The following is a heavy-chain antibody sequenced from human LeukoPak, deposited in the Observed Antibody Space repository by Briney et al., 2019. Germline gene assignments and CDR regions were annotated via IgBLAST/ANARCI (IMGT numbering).Heavy chain of an antibody. CDR3: VTHEVTVITHSTFDD. D-gene: IGHD4-23*01. CDR1: GFPFSHFW. CDR2: IKPDDTEK. V-gene: IGHV3-7*01. J-gene: IGHJ4*02. Sequence: GGSLRLSCLASGFPFSHFWMSWVRQAPGKGLEWVANIKPDDTEKYYGRSVKGRFTILRDNAKNSVYLQMNSLRAEDTAVYYCVTHEVTVITHSTFDDWGQGTLVTVSS.